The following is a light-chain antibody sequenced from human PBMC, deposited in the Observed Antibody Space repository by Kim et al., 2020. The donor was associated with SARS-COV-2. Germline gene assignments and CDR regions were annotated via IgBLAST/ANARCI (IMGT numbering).Light chain of an antibody. CDR1: QNIANT. V-gene: IGKV1-27*01. J-gene: IGKJ1*01. CDR3: QKYNSAPWT. CDR2: AAS. Sequence: ASVGDRVIITCRASQNIANTLAWYQQKPGKVPQVLIYAASTLQSGVPSRFSGSGSGTEFTLTIGSLQTEDVATYYCQKYNSAPWTFGPGTKVDIK.